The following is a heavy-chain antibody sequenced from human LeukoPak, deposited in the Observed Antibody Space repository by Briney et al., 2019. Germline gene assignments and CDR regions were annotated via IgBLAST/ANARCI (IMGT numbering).Heavy chain of an antibody. J-gene: IGHJ4*02. CDR1: GGSISSYY. CDR3: ARHGDGHDY. Sequence: SETLSLTCTVSGGSISSYYWSWIQQPPGKGLEWIGYIYYSGSTNYNPSLKSRVTISVDTSKNQFSLKLSSVTAADTAVHYCARHGDGHDYWGQGTLVTVSS. V-gene: IGHV4-59*08. D-gene: IGHD5-24*01. CDR2: IYYSGST.